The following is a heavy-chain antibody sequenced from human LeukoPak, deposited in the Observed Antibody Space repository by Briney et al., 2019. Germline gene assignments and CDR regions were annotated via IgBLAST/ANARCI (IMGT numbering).Heavy chain of an antibody. Sequence: GGSLRLSCTASGFTFGDYAMNWVRQAPGKGLEWVGFIRSKTYGGTTAYAASVKGRFTISRDDSKNIAYLQMNSLKTEDTAVYYCSRQIRATTDYFDYWGQGTLVTVSS. CDR2: IRSKTYGGTT. J-gene: IGHJ4*02. D-gene: IGHD5-12*01. CDR3: SRQIRATTDYFDY. CDR1: GFTFGDYA. V-gene: IGHV3-49*04.